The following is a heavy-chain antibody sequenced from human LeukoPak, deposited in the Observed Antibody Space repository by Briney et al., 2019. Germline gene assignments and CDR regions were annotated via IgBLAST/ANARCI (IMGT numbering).Heavy chain of an antibody. CDR1: GGSISSYY. D-gene: IGHD3-22*01. CDR2: IYYSGST. CDR3: ARDSPLSSSGYFRGAFDI. V-gene: IGHV4-59*01. Sequence: SETLSLTCTVSGGSISSYYWSWIRQPPGKGLEWIGYIYYSGSTNYNPSLKSRVTISVDTSKNKFSLKLSSVTAADTAVYYCARDSPLSSSGYFRGAFDIWGQGTMVTVSS. J-gene: IGHJ3*02.